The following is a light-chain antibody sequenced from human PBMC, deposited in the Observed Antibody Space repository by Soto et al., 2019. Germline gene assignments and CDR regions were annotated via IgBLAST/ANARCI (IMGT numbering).Light chain of an antibody. J-gene: IGLJ2*01. Sequence: QSVLTQPPSVSAAPGQQVTISCSGETSNIGNNYVSWYQQLPGAAPKLLIYDTNNRPSEIPDRFSGSRSGTSATLAITGLQTRDEGVYYCGAWDSSLSGVLFGGGTKLTVL. CDR3: GAWDSSLSGVL. V-gene: IGLV1-51*01. CDR2: DTN. CDR1: TSNIGNNY.